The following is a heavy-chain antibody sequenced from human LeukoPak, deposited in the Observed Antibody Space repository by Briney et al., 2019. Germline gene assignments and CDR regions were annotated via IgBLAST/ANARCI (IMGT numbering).Heavy chain of an antibody. CDR1: GFTFNSYW. CDR3: ARDHYSLGIDD. D-gene: IGHD2-21*01. Sequence: GGSLRLSCAASGFTFNSYWMSWVRQAPGKGLEWVANIKQDGSEKYHVDSVKGRFTISRDNTKNSVYLQMNSLRAEDTAVYYCARDHYSLGIDDWGRGTLVTVSS. CDR2: IKQDGSEK. J-gene: IGHJ4*02. V-gene: IGHV3-7*01.